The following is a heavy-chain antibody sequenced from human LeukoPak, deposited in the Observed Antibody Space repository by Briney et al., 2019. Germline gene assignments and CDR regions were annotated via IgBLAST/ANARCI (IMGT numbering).Heavy chain of an antibody. V-gene: IGHV4-59*01. CDR2: IYYSGST. CDR1: GGSISSYY. Sequence: SETLSLTCTVSGGSISSYYWSWIREPPGKGLEGIGYIYYSGSTNYNPSLKSRVTISVDTSKNQFSLKLSSVTAADTAVYYCAASPYYGSGSYYEAPFDYWGQGTLVTVSS. D-gene: IGHD3-10*01. CDR3: AASPYYGSGSYYEAPFDY. J-gene: IGHJ4*02.